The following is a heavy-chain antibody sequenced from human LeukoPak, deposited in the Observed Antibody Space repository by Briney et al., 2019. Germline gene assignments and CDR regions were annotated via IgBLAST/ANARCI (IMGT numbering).Heavy chain of an antibody. V-gene: IGHV3-15*01. J-gene: IGHJ4*02. Sequence: GGTLRLSCAASGVTFKHAWVSWVRQAPGKGLEWVGHFKSEGEGGTAAYAAPVTGRFTISRNDSKTTENLPMTILKTADTAVYYCTTERYFDSVTGYSPFDSWGQGTLVTVSS. CDR3: TTERYFDSVTGYSPFDS. CDR1: GVTFKHAW. CDR2: FKSEGEGGTA. D-gene: IGHD3-9*01.